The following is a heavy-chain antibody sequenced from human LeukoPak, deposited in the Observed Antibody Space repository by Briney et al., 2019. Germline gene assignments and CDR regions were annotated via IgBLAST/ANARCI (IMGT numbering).Heavy chain of an antibody. Sequence: PSETLSLTCAVYGGSFSGYYWSWIRQPPGKGLEWIGEINHSGSTNYNPSLKSRVTISVDTSKNQFSLKLSSVTAADTAVYYCARLRRGYCSSTSCSLYYYYYYMDVWGKGTTVTVSS. CDR3: ARLRRGYCSSTSCSLYYYYYYMDV. V-gene: IGHV4-34*01. CDR1: GGSFSGYY. D-gene: IGHD2-2*01. J-gene: IGHJ6*03. CDR2: INHSGST.